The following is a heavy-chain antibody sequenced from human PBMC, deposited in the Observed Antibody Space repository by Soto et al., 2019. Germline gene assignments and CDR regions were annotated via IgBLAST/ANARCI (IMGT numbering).Heavy chain of an antibody. CDR3: ASGGFLEWLSLDY. V-gene: IGHV3-30*03. CDR2: ISYDGSKK. D-gene: IGHD3-3*01. Sequence: GGSLRLSCAASGFTFSSYGMHWVRQAPGKGLEWVAVISYDGSKKYYADSVKGRFTISRDNSKNTLYLQMNSLRAEDTAVYYCASGGFLEWLSLDYWGQGTLVTVSS. J-gene: IGHJ4*02. CDR1: GFTFSSYG.